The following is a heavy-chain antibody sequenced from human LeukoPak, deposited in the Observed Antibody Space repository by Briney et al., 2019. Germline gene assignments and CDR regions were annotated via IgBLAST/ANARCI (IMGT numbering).Heavy chain of an antibody. CDR2: ISYDGSNK. J-gene: IGHJ4*02. CDR3: ASEPSGYYPFDY. D-gene: IGHD3-22*01. V-gene: IGHV3-30*04. CDR1: GFTFSSYA. Sequence: PGGSLRLSCAASGFTFSSYAMHWVRQAPGKGLEWVVVISYDGSNKYYADSVKGRFTISRDNSKNTLYLQMNSLRAEDTAVYYCASEPSGYYPFDYWGQGTLVTVSS.